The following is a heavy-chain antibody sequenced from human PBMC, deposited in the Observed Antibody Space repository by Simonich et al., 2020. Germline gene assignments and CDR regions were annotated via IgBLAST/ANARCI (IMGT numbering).Heavy chain of an antibody. D-gene: IGHD5-12*01. CDR2: IYYNEST. Sequence: QVQLQESGPGLVKPSETLSLTCTVSGGSISSYYWSWIRQPPGKGLDWIGYIYYNESTNYNPSRKSRVTISVDTSKTQFSRKLSSVTAADTAVYYCARHDRWLQFYFDYWGQGTLVTVSS. CDR3: ARHDRWLQFYFDY. V-gene: IGHV4-59*08. J-gene: IGHJ4*02. CDR1: GGSISSYY.